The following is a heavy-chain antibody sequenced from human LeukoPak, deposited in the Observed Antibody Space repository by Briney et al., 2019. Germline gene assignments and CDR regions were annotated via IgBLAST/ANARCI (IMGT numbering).Heavy chain of an antibody. V-gene: IGHV3-30*18. D-gene: IGHD4-17*01. J-gene: IGHJ5*02. CDR2: VFSDGTYK. Sequence: AGRSLTLSCAASGFTFSSSAMHWVRQAPGKGLEWVAVVFSDGTYKYYADSVKGRFTISRDNSKNMLFLQMNSLGAEDTAVYYCAKGPLYYYGDNAWFGPWGQGTLVTVSS. CDR3: AKGPLYYYGDNAWFGP. CDR1: GFTFSSSA.